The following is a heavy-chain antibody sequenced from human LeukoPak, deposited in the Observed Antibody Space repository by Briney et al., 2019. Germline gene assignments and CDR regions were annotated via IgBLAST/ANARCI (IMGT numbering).Heavy chain of an antibody. CDR1: GYTFTSYW. D-gene: IGHD6-13*01. J-gene: IGHJ4*02. V-gene: IGHV1-46*01. CDR3: ARAPRNSSTMLDY. Sequence: ASVKVSCKGSGYTFTSYWIQWVPQALGQGLEWMGLINPDGGSTAYAHRFQGRVTMTRDTSTSTVYMDLSSLRSEDTAMYYCARAPRNSSTMLDYWGQGTLVTVSS. CDR2: INPDGGST.